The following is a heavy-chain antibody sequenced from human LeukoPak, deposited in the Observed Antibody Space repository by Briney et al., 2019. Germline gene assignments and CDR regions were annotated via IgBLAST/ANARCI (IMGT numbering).Heavy chain of an antibody. V-gene: IGHV1-58*02. J-gene: IGHJ4*02. D-gene: IGHD1-26*01. CDR2: IVVGSGNT. CDR3: AADPGGATTFDY. Sequence: GASVTVSFKSSGFTFTSSAMQWVRQARGQRLEWIGWIVVGSGNTNYAQKFQERVTITRDMSISTAYMELSSLRSEDTAVYYCAADPGGATTFDYWGQGTLVTVSS. CDR1: GFTFTSSA.